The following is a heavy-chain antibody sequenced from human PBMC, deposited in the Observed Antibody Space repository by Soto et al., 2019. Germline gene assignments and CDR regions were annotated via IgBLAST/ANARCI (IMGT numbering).Heavy chain of an antibody. CDR1: GGTFSSYA. CDR3: ARRDQGDYYDSSGYYYFQH. CDR2: IIPIFGTA. J-gene: IGHJ1*01. Sequence: ASVKVSCKASGGTFSSYAISWVRQAPGQGLEWMGGIIPIFGTANYAQKFQGRVTITADESTSTAYMELSRLRSEDTAVYYCARRDQGDYYDSSGYYYFQHWG. D-gene: IGHD3-22*01. V-gene: IGHV1-69*13.